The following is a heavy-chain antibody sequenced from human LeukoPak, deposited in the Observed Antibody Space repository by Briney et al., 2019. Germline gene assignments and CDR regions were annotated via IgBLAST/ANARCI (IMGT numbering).Heavy chain of an antibody. CDR2: ISSNRSTI. D-gene: IGHD6-13*01. V-gene: IGHV3-11*01. CDR1: GFTFSDYY. Sequence: PGGSLRLSCAASGFTFSDYYMSWIRQAPGKGLEWGSYISSNRSTIYYADSVKGRFTISRDNAKNSLYLQMNSLRAEDTAVYYCASTYSSSWTRDLIYFQHWGQGTLVTVSS. J-gene: IGHJ1*01. CDR3: ASTYSSSWTRDLIYFQH.